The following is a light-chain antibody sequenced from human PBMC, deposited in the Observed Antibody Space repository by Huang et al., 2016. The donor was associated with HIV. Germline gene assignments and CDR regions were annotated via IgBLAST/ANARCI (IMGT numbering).Light chain of an antibody. Sequence: DIQITQSPSSLSASVGDRVIITCRASQNINRYLNWDQQQPGKAPKRLIFGASKLQSGVPSSFSGSGSGTHFTLAISSLQPEDSATYYCQQSAVTPRTFGQGTKLEI. CDR3: QQSAVTPRT. V-gene: IGKV1-39*01. CDR1: QNINRY. CDR2: GAS. J-gene: IGKJ2*01.